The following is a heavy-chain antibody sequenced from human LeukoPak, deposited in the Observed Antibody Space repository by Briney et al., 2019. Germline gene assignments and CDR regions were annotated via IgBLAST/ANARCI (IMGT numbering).Heavy chain of an antibody. CDR3: ANILSSWYPGFDY. D-gene: IGHD6-13*01. CDR2: ISGSGGST. CDR1: GFTFSSYA. J-gene: IGHJ4*02. Sequence: PGESLRLSCAASGFTFSSYAMSWVRQAPGKGLGWVSAISGSGGSTYYADSVKGRFTSSRDNSKNTLYLQMNSLRAEGTAVYYCANILSSWYPGFDYWGQGTLVTVSS. V-gene: IGHV3-23*01.